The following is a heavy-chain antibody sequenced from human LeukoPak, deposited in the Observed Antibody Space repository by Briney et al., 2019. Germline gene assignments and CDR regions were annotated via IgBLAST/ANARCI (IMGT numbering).Heavy chain of an antibody. CDR1: GFTFTGYA. CDR3: ATDYGKDPLYFDY. J-gene: IGHJ4*02. D-gene: IGHD3-16*01. CDR2: ISYDASSE. V-gene: IGHV3-30*04. Sequence: GGSLRLSCAASGFTFTGYAMHWVRQAPGKGLEWVAVISYDASSEYYADSVKGRFTISRDNSKNTLYLQMSSLRAEDTAVYYCATDYGKDPLYFDYWGRGTLVTVSS.